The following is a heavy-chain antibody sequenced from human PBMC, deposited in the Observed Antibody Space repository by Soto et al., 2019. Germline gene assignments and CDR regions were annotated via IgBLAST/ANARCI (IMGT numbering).Heavy chain of an antibody. CDR1: GFTFSTYS. J-gene: IGHJ4*02. D-gene: IGHD2-15*01. CDR3: ARDRGCSGGTCYRDLGY. Sequence: GSLRLSCAASGFTFSTYSMSWVRQAPGKGLEWVSYISSISNTIYYADSVKGRFTISRDNAKNSLYLHMNSLSAEDTAVYYCARDRGCSGGTCYRDLGYWGQGTLVPISS. CDR2: ISSISNTI. V-gene: IGHV3-48*01.